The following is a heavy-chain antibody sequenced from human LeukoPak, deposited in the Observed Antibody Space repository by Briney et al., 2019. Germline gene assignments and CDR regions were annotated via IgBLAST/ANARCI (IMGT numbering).Heavy chain of an antibody. CDR2: ISAYNGNT. Sequence: GASVKVSCKASGYTFTSYGISWVRQAPGQGLEWMGWISAYNGNTNYAQKLQGRVTMTTDTSTSTAYMELRSLRSDDTAVYYCARGGLQFLVSPQNWFDPWGQGTLVTVSS. CDR3: ARGGLQFLVSPQNWFDP. J-gene: IGHJ5*02. D-gene: IGHD5-24*01. V-gene: IGHV1-18*01. CDR1: GYTFTSYG.